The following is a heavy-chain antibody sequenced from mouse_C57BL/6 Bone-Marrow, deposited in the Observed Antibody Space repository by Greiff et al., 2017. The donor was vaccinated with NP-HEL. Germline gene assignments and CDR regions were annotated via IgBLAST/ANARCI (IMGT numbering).Heavy chain of an antibody. D-gene: IGHD2-14*01. CDR1: GYTFTEYT. J-gene: IGHJ2*01. Sequence: QVQLQQSGAELVKPGASVKLSCKASGYTFTEYTIHWVKQRSGQGLEWIGWFYPGSGSIKYNEKFKDKATLTADKSSSTVYMELSRLTSEDSAVYFCARHEDERVRTGYYLDYWGQGTTLTVSS. CDR3: ARHEDERVRTGYYLDY. CDR2: FYPGSGSI. V-gene: IGHV1-62-2*01.